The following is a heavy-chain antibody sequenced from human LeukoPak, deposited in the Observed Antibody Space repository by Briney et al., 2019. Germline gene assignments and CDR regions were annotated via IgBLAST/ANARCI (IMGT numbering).Heavy chain of an antibody. CDR2: IYYSGST. V-gene: IGHV4-39*07. J-gene: IGHJ4*02. Sequence: PSETLSLTCTVSGGSISSSSYYWGWIRQPPGKGLEWIGSIYYSGSTYYNPSLKSRVTISVDTSKNQFSLKLSSVTAADTAVYYCARAVGYSGYLVDYWGQGTLVTVSS. CDR1: GGSISSSSYY. D-gene: IGHD5-12*01. CDR3: ARAVGYSGYLVDY.